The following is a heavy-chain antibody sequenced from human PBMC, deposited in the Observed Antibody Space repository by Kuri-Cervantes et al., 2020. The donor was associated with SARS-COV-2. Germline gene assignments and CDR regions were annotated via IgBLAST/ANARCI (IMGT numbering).Heavy chain of an antibody. Sequence: SVKVSCKASGGSLTDYSISWVRQAPGQGLEWMGVIIPIFRTSNYAQKFQGRVTITADESTTIAYMELSSLRSEDTAVYYCARDYYDSSGYYQGLYYYYGMDVWGQGTTVTVSS. CDR1: GGSLTDYS. V-gene: IGHV1-69*13. D-gene: IGHD3-22*01. CDR2: IIPIFRTS. J-gene: IGHJ6*02. CDR3: ARDYYDSSGYYQGLYYYYGMDV.